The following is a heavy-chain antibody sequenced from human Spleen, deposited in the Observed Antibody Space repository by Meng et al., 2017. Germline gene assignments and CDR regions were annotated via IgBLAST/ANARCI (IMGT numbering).Heavy chain of an antibody. Sequence: VQLQESGPGLVRPSETLSLTCTVSGGPVSRGRHHWSWIRQSPGRGLEWIAYIHYSGSTNYSPSLKSRVTISRDPSRNQFSLTLSSVTAADTAVYYCARDPHTTGTFDYWGPGILVTVSS. CDR3: ARDPHTTGTFDY. CDR2: IHYSGST. J-gene: IGHJ4*02. D-gene: IGHD1-1*01. V-gene: IGHV4-61*01. CDR1: GGPVSRGRHH.